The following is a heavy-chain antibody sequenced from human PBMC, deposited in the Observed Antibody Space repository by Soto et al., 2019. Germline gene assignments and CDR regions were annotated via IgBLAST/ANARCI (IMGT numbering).Heavy chain of an antibody. CDR3: ARGSGSGGSDWFYP. V-gene: IGHV1-8*01. D-gene: IGHD5-12*01. CDR1: GYTFTSHD. Sequence: QVQLVQSGAEVKKPGASVKVSCKASGYTFTSHDINWVRQAPGQGLEWMGWMNANSGNAGYAQIFQGRVSMTRDTSINTSYMEVSNLKSDATALYFCARGSGSGGSDWFYPWGQGTLVTVSS. CDR2: MNANSGNA. J-gene: IGHJ5*02.